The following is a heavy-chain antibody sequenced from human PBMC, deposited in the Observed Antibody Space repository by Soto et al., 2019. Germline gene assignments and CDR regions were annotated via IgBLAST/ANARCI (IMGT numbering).Heavy chain of an antibody. J-gene: IGHJ4*02. V-gene: IGHV3-15*01. CDR3: TTDDPINRY. Sequence: GGSLRLSCSASGFTFSNAWMTWVRQAPGKGLEWVSRIKSKTDGGTTDYAAPVKVRFSISRDDSKNTVYLQMNSLKTEDTAVYYCTTDDPINRYWGQGTLVTVSS. CDR1: GFTFSNAW. CDR2: IKSKTDGGTT.